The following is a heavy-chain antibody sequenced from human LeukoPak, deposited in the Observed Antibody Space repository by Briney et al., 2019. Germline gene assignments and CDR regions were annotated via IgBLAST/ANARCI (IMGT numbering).Heavy chain of an antibody. V-gene: IGHV3-23*01. CDR2: IGSTDI. J-gene: IGHJ4*02. CDR3: AKDATPGNAIWDYFGK. D-gene: IGHD1-1*01. Sequence: GGSLRLSCAASGFTFNICAMRWLRQAPGKGLEWVSSIGSTDIYYADSVKGRFTVSRDNSKNTLYLQLNNLRAEDSAVYYCAKDATPGNAIWDYFGKWGQGTLVTVSS. CDR1: GFTFNICA.